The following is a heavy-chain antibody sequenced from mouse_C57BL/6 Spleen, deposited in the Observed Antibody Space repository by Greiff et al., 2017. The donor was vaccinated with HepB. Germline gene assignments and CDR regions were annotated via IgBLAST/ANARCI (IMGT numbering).Heavy chain of an antibody. J-gene: IGHJ4*01. CDR1: GYSFSSSW. V-gene: IGHV1-82*01. CDR2: IYPGDGDT. CDR3: AREGQYYYGSSPYAMDY. Sequence: QVQLQQSGPELVKPGASVKISCKASGYSFSSSWMNWVKQRPGKGLEWIGRIYPGDGDTNYNGKFKGKATLTADKSSSTAYMQLSSLTSEDSAVYFCAREGQYYYGSSPYAMDYWDQGTSVTVSS. D-gene: IGHD1-1*01.